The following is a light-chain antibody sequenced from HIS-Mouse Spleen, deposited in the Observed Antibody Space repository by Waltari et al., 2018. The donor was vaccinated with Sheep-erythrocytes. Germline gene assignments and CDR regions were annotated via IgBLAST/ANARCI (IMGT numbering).Light chain of an antibody. CDR1: QGISSY. CDR2: AAS. CDR3: QQYYSYPPLT. Sequence: AIRMTQSPSSFSASTGDRVPIPCRASQGISSYLAWFQQKPGKAPKLLIYAASTLQSGVPSRFSGSGSGTDVTLTISCLQSEDFATYYCQQYYSYPPLTFGGGTKVEIK. J-gene: IGKJ4*01. V-gene: IGKV1-8*01.